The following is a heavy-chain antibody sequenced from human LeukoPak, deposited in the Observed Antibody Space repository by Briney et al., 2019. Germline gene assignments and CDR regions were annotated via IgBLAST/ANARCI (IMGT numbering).Heavy chain of an antibody. Sequence: SETLSLTCTVSGGSISSSSYYWGWIRQPPGKGLEWIGSIYYSGSTYYNPSLKSRVTISADTSKNQFSLKLSSVTAADTAVYYCATIYSCGFRSEYWGQGTLVTVSS. CDR3: ATIYSCGFRSEY. CDR2: IYYSGST. J-gene: IGHJ4*02. CDR1: GGSISSSSYY. D-gene: IGHD5-18*01. V-gene: IGHV4-39*01.